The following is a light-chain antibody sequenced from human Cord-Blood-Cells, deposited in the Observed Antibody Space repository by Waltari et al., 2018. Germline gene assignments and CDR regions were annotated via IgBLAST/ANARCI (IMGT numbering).Light chain of an antibody. CDR1: QSVSSN. V-gene: IGKV3-15*01. Sequence: EIVMTQSPPTLSVSQGERAPLSCRASQSVSSNLAWYQQKPGQAPRLLIYGASTRATGIPARFSGSGSGTEFTLTISSLQSEDFAVYYCQQYNNWPSWTFGQGTKVEIK. CDR2: GAS. J-gene: IGKJ1*01. CDR3: QQYNNWPSWT.